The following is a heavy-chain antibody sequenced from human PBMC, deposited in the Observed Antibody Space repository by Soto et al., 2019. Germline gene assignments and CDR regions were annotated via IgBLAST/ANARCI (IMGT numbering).Heavy chain of an antibody. CDR2: ISSSSSYT. J-gene: IGHJ4*02. CDR1: GFTFSDYY. V-gene: IGHV3-11*06. CDR3: ARGQTLGYCSSTSCMGGYSNYYFDY. D-gene: IGHD2-2*01. Sequence: GGSLRLSCAASGFTFSDYYMSWIRQAPGKGLEWVSYISSSSSYTNYADSVKGRFTISRDKAKNSLYLQMNSLRAEDTAVYYCARGQTLGYCSSTSCMGGYSNYYFDYWGQGTLVTVSS.